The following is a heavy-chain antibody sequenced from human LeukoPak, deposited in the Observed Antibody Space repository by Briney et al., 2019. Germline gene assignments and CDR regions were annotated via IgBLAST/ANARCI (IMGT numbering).Heavy chain of an antibody. D-gene: IGHD6-19*01. Sequence: GGSLRLSCAASGFTFDDYAMHWVRQAPGKGLEWVSGISWNSGSIGYADSVKGRFTISRDNAKNLLYLQMDSLRVDDTAVYYCAREGWATAGRGEFNPWGQGTLVTVSS. CDR1: GFTFDDYA. J-gene: IGHJ5*02. V-gene: IGHV3-9*01. CDR3: AREGWATAGRGEFNP. CDR2: ISWNSGSI.